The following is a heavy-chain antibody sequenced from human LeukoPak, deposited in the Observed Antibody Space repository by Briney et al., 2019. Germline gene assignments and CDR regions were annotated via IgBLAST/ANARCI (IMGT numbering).Heavy chain of an antibody. CDR2: IRYDGSNA. Sequence: GGSLRLSCAASGFTFSGYAMNWVRQAPGKGLEWVAFIRYDGSNAYYADSVKGRFTISRDNSKNTLYLQMDSLRAEDTAVYYCARDLGGSSCCDFDYWGQGTLVTVSA. D-gene: IGHD2-2*01. V-gene: IGHV3-30*02. J-gene: IGHJ4*02. CDR3: ARDLGGSSCCDFDY. CDR1: GFTFSGYA.